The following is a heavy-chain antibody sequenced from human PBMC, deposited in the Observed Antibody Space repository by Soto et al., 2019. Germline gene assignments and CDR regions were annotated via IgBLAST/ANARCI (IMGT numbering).Heavy chain of an antibody. D-gene: IGHD3-3*01. Sequence: LSLTCTVSGGSISSGGYYWSWILQHPGKGLEWIGYIYYSGSTYYNPSLKSRVTISVDTSKNQFSLKLSSVTAADTAVYYCARAVTIFYAFDIWGQGTMVTVSS. CDR3: ARAVTIFYAFDI. V-gene: IGHV4-31*03. CDR2: IYYSGST. J-gene: IGHJ3*02. CDR1: GGSISSGGYY.